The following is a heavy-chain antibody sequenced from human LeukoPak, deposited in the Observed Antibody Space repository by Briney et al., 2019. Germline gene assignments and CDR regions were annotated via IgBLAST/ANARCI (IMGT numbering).Heavy chain of an antibody. J-gene: IGHJ4*02. Sequence: PGGSLRLSCAASEFTVTSRYITWVRQALGKWLEWVSVIYTGGSTYYADFVKGRFTISRDNSKNTLYLQMNSLRAEDTAVYYCARGYIYGAFDYWGQGTLVTVSS. V-gene: IGHV3-53*01. CDR3: ARGYIYGAFDY. CDR1: EFTVTSRY. D-gene: IGHD5-18*01. CDR2: IYTGGST.